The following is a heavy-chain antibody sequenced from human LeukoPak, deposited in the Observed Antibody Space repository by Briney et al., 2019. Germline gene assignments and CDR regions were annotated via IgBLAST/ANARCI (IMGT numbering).Heavy chain of an antibody. CDR1: GGSISSYY. Sequence: SETLSLTCTVSGGSISSYYWSWIRQPPGKGLEWIGYIYYSGSTNYYPSLKSRVTISVDTSKNQFSLKLSSVTAADTAVYYCARDIYGWFDPWGQGTLVTVSS. D-gene: IGHD4-17*01. CDR2: IYYSGST. J-gene: IGHJ5*02. CDR3: ARDIYGWFDP. V-gene: IGHV4-59*12.